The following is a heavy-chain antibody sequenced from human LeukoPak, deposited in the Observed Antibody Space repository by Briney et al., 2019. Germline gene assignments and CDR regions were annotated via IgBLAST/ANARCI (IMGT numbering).Heavy chain of an antibody. CDR1: GFTFSNYW. D-gene: IGHD6-19*01. CDR3: ARVDSSGWYH. Sequence: PGGSLRLSCAASGFTFSNYWMHWVRQAPGKGLEWVSPISSSSSYIYYADSVKGRFTISRDNAKNSLYLQMNSLRAEDTAVYYCARVDSSGWYHWGQGALVTVSS. J-gene: IGHJ5*02. CDR2: ISSSSSYI. V-gene: IGHV3-21*01.